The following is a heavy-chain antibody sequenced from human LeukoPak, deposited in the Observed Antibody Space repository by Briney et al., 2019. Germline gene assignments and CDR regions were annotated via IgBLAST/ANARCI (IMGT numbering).Heavy chain of an antibody. CDR2: IYTTGAT. CDR3: GRQGYTAAYYFLDF. D-gene: IGHD2-2*02. CDR1: SGSINSYY. V-gene: IGHV4-4*07. J-gene: IGHJ4*02. Sequence: SETLSLTCTVSSGSINSYYWGWVRQPPGKGLEWIGCIYTTGATQYNPSLKSRVTMSIDTSTNQFSLNLRSMTAADTAVYYCGRQGYTAAYYFLDFWSQGTLVAVS.